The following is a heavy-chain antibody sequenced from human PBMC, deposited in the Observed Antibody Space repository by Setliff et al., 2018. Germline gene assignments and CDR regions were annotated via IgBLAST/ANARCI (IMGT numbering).Heavy chain of an antibody. CDR2: IYHDGND. D-gene: IGHD6-19*01. CDR3: ARATSGWYSAYYYYMDV. V-gene: IGHV4-4*02. CDR1: GGSINSLSW. J-gene: IGHJ6*03. Sequence: SETLSLTCTVSGGSINSLSWWSWVRQPPGKGLEWIGEIYHDGNDKYTPSVHYSPSLKSRVTISIDKSNNQFSLKLTSVTAADTAVYYCARATSGWYSAYYYYMDVWGKGTTVTVSS.